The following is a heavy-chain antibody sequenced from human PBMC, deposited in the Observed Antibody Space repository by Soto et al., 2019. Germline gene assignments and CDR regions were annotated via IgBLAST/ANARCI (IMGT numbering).Heavy chain of an antibody. CDR3: ARGINRSGAY. Sequence: GGSLRLSCVGSGFNFSDYYMVCVRQAPGKGLEWFSSISRSGANIHYAESVKGRFTISRDNARNSLYLQMNSLRAEDTARYFCARGINRSGAYWGQGTQVTVSS. V-gene: IGHV3-21*04. D-gene: IGHD3-10*01. J-gene: IGHJ4*02. CDR2: ISRSGANI. CDR1: GFNFSDYY.